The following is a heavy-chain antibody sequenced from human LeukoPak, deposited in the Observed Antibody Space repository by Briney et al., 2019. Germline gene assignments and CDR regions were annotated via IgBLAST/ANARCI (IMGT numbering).Heavy chain of an antibody. CDR3: VRDWEWKAARNLFDP. J-gene: IGHJ5*02. CDR2: TSGDNVNT. V-gene: IGHV1-18*01. CDR1: GYTFINYG. Sequence: GASVKVSCKASGYTFINYGISWVRQARGQGLEWMGWTSGDNVNTYYAQKFLGRVIMTTDLSTTTAYMELRSLRPDDTAVYYCVRDWEWKAARNLFDPWGQGTRVTVSS. D-gene: IGHD6-6*01.